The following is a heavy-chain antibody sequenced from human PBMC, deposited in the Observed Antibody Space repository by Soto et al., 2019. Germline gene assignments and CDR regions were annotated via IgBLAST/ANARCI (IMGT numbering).Heavy chain of an antibody. CDR2: IIPIFGTA. V-gene: IGHV1-69*06. J-gene: IGHJ4*02. D-gene: IGHD5-12*01. CDR1: GGTFSSYA. CDR3: ARDDGEMATTFDY. Sequence: ASVKVSCKASGGTFSSYAISWVRQAPGQGLEWMGGIIPIFGTANYAQKFQGRVTITADKSTSTAYMELSSLRSEDTAVYYCARDDGEMATTFDYWGQGTLVTVS.